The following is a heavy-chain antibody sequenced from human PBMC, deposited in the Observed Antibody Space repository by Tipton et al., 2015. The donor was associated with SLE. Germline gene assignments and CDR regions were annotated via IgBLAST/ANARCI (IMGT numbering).Heavy chain of an antibody. Sequence: SLRLSCAASGFTFSTYGMHWVRQAPGKGLEWVAFIRYDGSNKYYADSVKGRFTISRDNSKNTLYLQMNSLRAEDTAVYYCAKFPVVVVVPAAQIPWYFDLWGRGTLVTVSS. CDR3: AKFPVVVVVPAAQIPWYFDL. J-gene: IGHJ2*01. CDR2: IRYDGSNK. CDR1: GFTFSTYG. V-gene: IGHV3-30*02. D-gene: IGHD2-2*01.